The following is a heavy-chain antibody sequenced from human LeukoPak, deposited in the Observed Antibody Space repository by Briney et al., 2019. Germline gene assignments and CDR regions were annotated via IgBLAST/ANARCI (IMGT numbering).Heavy chain of an antibody. D-gene: IGHD1-26*01. CDR2: ISAYNGNT. V-gene: IGHV1-18*01. J-gene: IGHJ4*02. CDR1: GYTFTSYG. Sequence: GASVKVSCKASGYTFTSYGISWVRQAPGQGLEWMGWISAYNGNTNYAQKLQGRVTMTTDTSTSTAYMELRSLRSDDTAVYYCARDIYPYSGSYPWWPDWGQGTLVTVSS. CDR3: ARDIYPYSGSYPWWPD.